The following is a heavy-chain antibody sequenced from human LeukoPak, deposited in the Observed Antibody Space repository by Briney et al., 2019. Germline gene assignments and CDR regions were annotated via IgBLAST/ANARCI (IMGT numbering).Heavy chain of an antibody. CDR1: GGSISSSSYY. Sequence: PSETLSLTCTVSGGSISSSSYYWGWIRQPPGKGLEWIGSIYYSGSTYYNPSLKSRVTISVDTSKNQFSLKLSSVTAADTAVYYCARKGVAGIADYWGQGTLVTVSS. CDR3: ARKGVAGIADY. V-gene: IGHV4-39*07. D-gene: IGHD6-19*01. CDR2: IYYSGST. J-gene: IGHJ4*02.